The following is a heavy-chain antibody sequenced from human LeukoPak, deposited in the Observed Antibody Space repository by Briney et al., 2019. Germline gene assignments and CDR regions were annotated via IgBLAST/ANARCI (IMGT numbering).Heavy chain of an antibody. D-gene: IGHD6-13*01. CDR1: GYTFTGYY. J-gene: IGHJ6*02. Sequence: ASVKVSCKASGYTFTGYYMHWVRQAPGQGLEWMGWINPNSGGTNYAQKFQGRVTMTTDTSTSTAYMELRSLRSEDTAVYYCAVQYSSSSSPYGMDVWGQGTTVTVSS. CDR2: INPNSGGT. V-gene: IGHV1-2*02. CDR3: AVQYSSSSSPYGMDV.